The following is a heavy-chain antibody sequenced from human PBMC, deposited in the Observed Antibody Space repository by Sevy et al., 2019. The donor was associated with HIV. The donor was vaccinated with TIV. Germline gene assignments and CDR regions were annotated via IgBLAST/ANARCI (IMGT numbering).Heavy chain of an antibody. CDR2: VYYNGHI. V-gene: IGHV4-59*08. CDR1: GGSITSLY. Sequence: SETLSLTCTVSGGSITSLYWNWIRQPPAKGLEWIANVYYNGHINYNPSLKSRVTLSLDTSKNQVSLRLSSVTAADTAMYYCAGENAWGRGYSWGQGTLVTVSS. D-gene: IGHD1-26*01. J-gene: IGHJ4*02. CDR3: AGENAWGRGYS.